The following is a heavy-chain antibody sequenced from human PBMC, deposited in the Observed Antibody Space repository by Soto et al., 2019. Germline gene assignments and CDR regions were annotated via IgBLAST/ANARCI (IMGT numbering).Heavy chain of an antibody. V-gene: IGHV3-23*01. Sequence: PGGSLRLSCAASGFTFSPYYMSWVRQAPGKGLEWLAAISEGGSSKYYVDSVKGRFTISRDNSKNTLYLQMNSLRAEDTAVYYCAKRARSGYSQYYFDYWGQGTLVTVSS. CDR2: ISEGGSSK. CDR1: GFTFSPYY. J-gene: IGHJ4*02. D-gene: IGHD3-22*01. CDR3: AKRARSGYSQYYFDY.